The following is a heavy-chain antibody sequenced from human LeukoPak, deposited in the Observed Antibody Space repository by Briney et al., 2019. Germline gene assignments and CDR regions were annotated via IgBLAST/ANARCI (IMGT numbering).Heavy chain of an antibody. Sequence: PSETLSLTCTVSGGSISDDSYYGGWIRQAPGQGLEWIGTIYYSGSIYYNPSLKSRVTISVDTSKNQFSLNLYSVTAADTAVYFCATRRGDYFDHWGQGTLVTVSS. V-gene: IGHV4-39*01. CDR2: IYYSGSI. CDR1: GGSISDDSYY. CDR3: ATRRGDYFDH. J-gene: IGHJ4*02.